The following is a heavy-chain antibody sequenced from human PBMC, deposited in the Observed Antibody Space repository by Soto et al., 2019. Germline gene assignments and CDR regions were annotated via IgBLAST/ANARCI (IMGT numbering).Heavy chain of an antibody. CDR1: GYTFTSDH. V-gene: IGHV1-8*01. CDR2: MNPNSGNT. CDR3: ARGRGDYASSMDV. Sequence: LVKGSCTASGYTFTSDHIDWVRQATGQGLEWMGWMNPNSGNTGYAQKFQGRVTMTRNTSISTAYMELSSLRSEDTAVYYCARGRGDYASSMDVWGKGTTVRVSS. J-gene: IGHJ6*04. D-gene: IGHD4-17*01.